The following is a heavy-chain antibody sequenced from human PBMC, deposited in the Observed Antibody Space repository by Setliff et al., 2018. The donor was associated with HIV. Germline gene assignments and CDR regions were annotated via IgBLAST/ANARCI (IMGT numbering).Heavy chain of an antibody. CDR2: IYSSGTT. D-gene: IGHD6-6*01. Sequence: SKTLSLTCTVSGGSISGQYWSWFRQPPGKNMEWIASIYSSGTTNYNPSLRSRVIISVDTPRNQFSLRVTSVTAADTALYYCARRSIAVREAQFDPWGQGTQVTVSS. J-gene: IGHJ5*02. CDR3: ARRSIAVREAQFDP. CDR1: GGSISGQY. V-gene: IGHV4-59*11.